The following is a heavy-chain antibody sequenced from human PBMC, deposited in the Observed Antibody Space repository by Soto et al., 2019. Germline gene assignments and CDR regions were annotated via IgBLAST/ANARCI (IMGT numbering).Heavy chain of an antibody. V-gene: IGHV3-74*01. CDR3: VTSGGFDH. D-gene: IGHD3-16*01. Sequence: GGSLRLSCVASGFTFSNYWMHWVRQAPGKGLVWVSRINSDGSTRSYAESVKGRFTISRDNVKNTLYLQMNSLRAEDTAVYYCVTSGGFDHWGQGTLVTVSS. CDR2: INSDGSTR. J-gene: IGHJ5*02. CDR1: GFTFSNYW.